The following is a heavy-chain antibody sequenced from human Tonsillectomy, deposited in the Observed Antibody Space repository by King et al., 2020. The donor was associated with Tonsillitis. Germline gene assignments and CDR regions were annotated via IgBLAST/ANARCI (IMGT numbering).Heavy chain of an antibody. Sequence: VQLVESGAEVKKPGESLKISCKGSGYSFTSYWIGWVRQMPWKGLEWMGIIYPGDSDTRHSPSFQGQVTFSPDKSISTADLHWSSRKASDTAMYYFARPAGYCSSTSAGCYFEYWGQGTLVTVSS. J-gene: IGHJ4*02. D-gene: IGHD2-2*01. CDR3: ARPAGYCSSTSAGCYFEY. V-gene: IGHV5-51*01. CDR2: IYPGDSDT. CDR1: GYSFTSYW.